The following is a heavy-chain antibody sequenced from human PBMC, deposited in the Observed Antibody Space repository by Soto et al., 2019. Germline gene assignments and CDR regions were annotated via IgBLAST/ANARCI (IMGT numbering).Heavy chain of an antibody. CDR3: AKVVVAATRHTDFDS. J-gene: IGHJ4*02. Sequence: SETLSLTCTVSGGSINSNNYYWAWIRQPPGKGLAWIASIYYDGSAYYNPSLKSRVSISVDTSKNHFSLKLSSATAADTAVYYCAKVVVAATRHTDFDSWGQGTLVTVSS. V-gene: IGHV4-39*02. D-gene: IGHD2-15*01. CDR2: IYYDGSA. CDR1: GGSINSNNYY.